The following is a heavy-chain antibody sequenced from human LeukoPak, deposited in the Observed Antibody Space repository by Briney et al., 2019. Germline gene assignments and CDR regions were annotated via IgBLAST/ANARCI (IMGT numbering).Heavy chain of an antibody. D-gene: IGHD3-22*01. Sequence: PGGSLRLSCAASGFTFSSYSMNWVRQAPGKGLEWVSSISSSSSYIYYADSVKGRFTISRDNAKNSLYLQMNSLRAEDTAVYYCASNGVVVTYDAFDIWGQGTMVTVSS. CDR3: ASNGVVVTYDAFDI. J-gene: IGHJ3*02. CDR1: GFTFSSYS. V-gene: IGHV3-21*01. CDR2: ISSSSSYI.